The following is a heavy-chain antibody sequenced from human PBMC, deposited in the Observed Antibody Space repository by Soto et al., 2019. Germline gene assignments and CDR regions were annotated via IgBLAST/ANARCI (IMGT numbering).Heavy chain of an antibody. Sequence: ASVKVSCKASGYTFTSYGISWVRQAPGQGLEWMGWISAYNGNTNYAQKLQGRVTMTTDTSTSTAYMELRSLRSDDTAVYYCARDGVPTGYYYYYYYMDVWGKGTTVTVSS. D-gene: IGHD3-9*01. V-gene: IGHV1-18*01. J-gene: IGHJ6*03. CDR1: GYTFTSYG. CDR3: ARDGVPTGYYYYYYYMDV. CDR2: ISAYNGNT.